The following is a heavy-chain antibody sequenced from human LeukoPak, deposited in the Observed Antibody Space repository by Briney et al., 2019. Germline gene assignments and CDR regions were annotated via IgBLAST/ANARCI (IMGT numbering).Heavy chain of an antibody. Sequence: GGSLRLSCAASGFTVSSNYMSWVRQAPGKGLKWVSVIYSGGSTYYADSVKGRFTISRDNSKNTLYLQMNSLRAEDTAVYYCARGVAAAGYYYYYGMDVWGQGTTVTVSS. CDR2: IYSGGST. D-gene: IGHD6-13*01. V-gene: IGHV3-53*01. CDR1: GFTVSSNY. CDR3: ARGVAAAGYYYYYGMDV. J-gene: IGHJ6*02.